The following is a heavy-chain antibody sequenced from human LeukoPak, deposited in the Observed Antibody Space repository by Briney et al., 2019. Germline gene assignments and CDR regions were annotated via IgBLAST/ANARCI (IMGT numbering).Heavy chain of an antibody. V-gene: IGHV3-23*01. D-gene: IGHD3-22*01. CDR1: GFAFGTFA. J-gene: IGHJ3*01. Sequence: GGSRRLSCVPSGFAFGTFAMNWGRQAPGKGLEWVSGISASGSKTYYGNSVKGRFTISRDNSKNTLFLQMNSLRVEDTARYFCARDQSPHYYDSSGYGAFNLWGQGTVVTVSS. CDR2: ISASGSKT. CDR3: ARDQSPHYYDSSGYGAFNL.